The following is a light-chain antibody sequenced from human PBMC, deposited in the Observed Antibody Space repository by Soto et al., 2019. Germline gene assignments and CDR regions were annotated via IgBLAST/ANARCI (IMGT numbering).Light chain of an antibody. Sequence: EIVMPQSPATLSVSPGVRATLSCRASQSVSSNFAWFQQKPGQAPRLLIYGVSTMATAVPARFSGSGSGTAFTLTISSLQSEDFAVYYWQQHDTWPVTFGGGTKVEIK. CDR2: GVS. V-gene: IGKV3-15*01. J-gene: IGKJ4*01. CDR1: QSVSSN. CDR3: QQHDTWPVT.